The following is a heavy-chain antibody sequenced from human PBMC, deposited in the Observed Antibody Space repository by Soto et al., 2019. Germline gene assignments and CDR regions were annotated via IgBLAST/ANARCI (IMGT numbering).Heavy chain of an antibody. J-gene: IGHJ4*02. D-gene: IGHD5-12*01. Sequence: QLQLQESGPGLVKPSETLSLTCTVSGGSISSSSYYWGWIRQPPGKGLEWIGSIYYSGSTYYNPSLKSRVTISVDTSKNQFSLKLSSVTAADTAVYYCARQDIVARGFVDYWGQGTLVTVSS. CDR1: GGSISSSSYY. CDR3: ARQDIVARGFVDY. V-gene: IGHV4-39*01. CDR2: IYYSGST.